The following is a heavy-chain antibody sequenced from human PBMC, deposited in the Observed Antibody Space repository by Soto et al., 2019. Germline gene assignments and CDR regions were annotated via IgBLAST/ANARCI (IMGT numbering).Heavy chain of an antibody. Sequence: GESLKISCMGSGHSFTSYWIGWVRQVPGKGLEWMGIIYPDDSDTRYSPSFQGQVTISADKSISTAYLQWSSLKASDTAMYYCARLSGCSNGVCYKFDYWGQGTLVTVSS. D-gene: IGHD2-8*01. CDR1: GHSFTSYW. CDR2: IYPDDSDT. V-gene: IGHV5-51*01. J-gene: IGHJ4*02. CDR3: ARLSGCSNGVCYKFDY.